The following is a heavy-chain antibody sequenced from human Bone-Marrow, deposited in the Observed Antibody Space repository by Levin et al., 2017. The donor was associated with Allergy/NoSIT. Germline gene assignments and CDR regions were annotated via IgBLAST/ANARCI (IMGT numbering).Heavy chain of an antibody. V-gene: IGHV3-30*18. CDR1: GFTFSSYG. CDR2: ISYDGSNK. J-gene: IGHJ4*02. CDR3: AKDTAAGFPDY. D-gene: IGHD6-13*01. Sequence: PGGSLRLSCAASGFTFSSYGMHWVRQAPGKGLEWVAVISYDGSNKYYADSVKGRFTISRDNSKNTLYLQMNSLRAEDTAVYYCAKDTAAGFPDYWGQGTLVTVSS.